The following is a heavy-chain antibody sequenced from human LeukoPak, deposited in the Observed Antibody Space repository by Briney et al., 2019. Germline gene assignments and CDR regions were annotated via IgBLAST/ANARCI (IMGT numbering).Heavy chain of an antibody. D-gene: IGHD1-26*01. V-gene: IGHV3-48*01. Sequence: GGSLRLSCAASGFTFSSYSMNWVRQAPGKGLEWGSYISGSSSTIYYADSVKGRFTISRDNGKNTLYLQMNSLRAEDTAVYYCARGGVGANHIDYWGQGTLVTVSS. CDR3: ARGGVGANHIDY. J-gene: IGHJ4*02. CDR2: ISGSSSTI. CDR1: GFTFSSYS.